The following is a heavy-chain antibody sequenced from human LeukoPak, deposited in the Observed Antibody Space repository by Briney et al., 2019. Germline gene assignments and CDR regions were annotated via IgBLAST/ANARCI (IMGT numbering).Heavy chain of an antibody. V-gene: IGHV2-5*02. D-gene: IGHD3-22*01. CDR3: AHRGNYYDGSGYYRDAFSG. CDR1: GFSLSTSGVG. J-gene: IGHJ3*01. Sequence: SGPTLVKPTQTLTLTCTFSGFSLSTSGVGVGWIRQPPGKALEWLALIYWDDDKRYSPSLKSRLTITKATSKNQVVLTMTNMDPVEPATFYCAHRGNYYDGSGYYRDAFSGWGQGAMVT. CDR2: IYWDDDK.